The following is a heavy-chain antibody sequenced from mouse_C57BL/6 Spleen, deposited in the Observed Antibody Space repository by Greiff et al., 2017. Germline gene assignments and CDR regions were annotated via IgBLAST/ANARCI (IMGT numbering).Heavy chain of an antibody. V-gene: IGHV1-26*01. J-gene: IGHJ3*01. Sequence: EVQLQQSGPELVKPGASVKISCKASGYTFTDYYMNWVKQSHGKSLEWIGDINPNDGGTSYNQKFKGKATLTVDKSSSTAYMELSSLTSEDSAVYYCARGDYDSSLAYWGQGTLVTVAA. D-gene: IGHD1-1*01. CDR1: GYTFTDYY. CDR3: ARGDYDSSLAY. CDR2: INPNDGGT.